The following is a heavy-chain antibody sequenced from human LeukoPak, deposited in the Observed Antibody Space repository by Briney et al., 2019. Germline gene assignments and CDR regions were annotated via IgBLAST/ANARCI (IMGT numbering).Heavy chain of an antibody. CDR1: GFTVSSNS. Sequence: GGSLRLSCTVSGFTVSSNSMNWVRQAPGKGLEWVSGITGSGGSTYYADSVKGRFTISRDNSKNTVYLQINSLTAEDTAVYFCGRDSRWAQPDYWGQGTLVTVSS. CDR2: ITGSGGST. V-gene: IGHV3-23*01. J-gene: IGHJ4*02. D-gene: IGHD5-24*01. CDR3: GRDSRWAQPDY.